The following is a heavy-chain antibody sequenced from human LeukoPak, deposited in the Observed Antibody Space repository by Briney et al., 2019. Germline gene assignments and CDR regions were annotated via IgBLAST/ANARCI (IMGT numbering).Heavy chain of an antibody. CDR2: INHSGST. CDR3: ARGGRRFFYDSSGYWTLDY. D-gene: IGHD3-22*01. Sequence: GSLRLSCAASGFTFSSYSMNWVRQAPGKGLEWIGEINHSGSTNYNPSLKSRVTISVDTSKNQFSLKLSSVTAADTAVYYCARGGRRFFYDSSGYWTLDYWGQGTLVTVSS. J-gene: IGHJ4*02. CDR1: GFTFSSYS. V-gene: IGHV4-34*01.